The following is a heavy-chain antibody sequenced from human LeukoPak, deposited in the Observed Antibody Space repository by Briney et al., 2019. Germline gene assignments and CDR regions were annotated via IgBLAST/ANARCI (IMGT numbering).Heavy chain of an antibody. J-gene: IGHJ6*03. CDR2: ISSSSSYI. Sequence: GGSLRLSCAASGFTFSSYWMSWVRQAPGKGLEWVSSISSSSSYIYYADSVKGRFTISRDNAKNSLYLQMNSLRAEDTAVYYCARRNTLLVTGTTDYYYYMDVWGKGTTVTVSS. V-gene: IGHV3-21*01. CDR3: ARRNTLLVTGTTDYYYYMDV. CDR1: GFTFSSYW. D-gene: IGHD1-7*01.